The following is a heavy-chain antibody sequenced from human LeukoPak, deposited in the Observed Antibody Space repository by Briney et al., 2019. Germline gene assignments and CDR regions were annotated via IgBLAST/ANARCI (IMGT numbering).Heavy chain of an antibody. CDR1: GGSISSGCYS. V-gene: IGHV4-30-2*01. Sequence: PSETLSLTCAVSGGSISSGCYSWSWIRQPPGKGLEWIGYIYHSGSTYYNPSLKSRVTISVDRSKNQFSLKLSSVTAADTAVYYCARVVTGLLEGNWFDPWGQGTLVTVSS. CDR3: ARVVTGLLEGNWFDP. D-gene: IGHD2-21*02. J-gene: IGHJ5*02. CDR2: IYHSGST.